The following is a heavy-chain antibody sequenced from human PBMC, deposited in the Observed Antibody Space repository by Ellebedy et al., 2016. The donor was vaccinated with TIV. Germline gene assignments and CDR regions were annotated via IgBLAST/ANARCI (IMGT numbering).Heavy chain of an antibody. V-gene: IGHV3-11*06. Sequence: GESLKISCASSGFTFSDYYMSWIRQAPGKGLEWVSYLRSSSSYTKYADSVKGRFTISRDNTKNSLYLQMNSLRAEDTAVYYCARDRGVGAAPFDYWGQGTLVTVSS. CDR2: LRSSSSYT. D-gene: IGHD1-26*01. J-gene: IGHJ4*02. CDR3: ARDRGVGAAPFDY. CDR1: GFTFSDYY.